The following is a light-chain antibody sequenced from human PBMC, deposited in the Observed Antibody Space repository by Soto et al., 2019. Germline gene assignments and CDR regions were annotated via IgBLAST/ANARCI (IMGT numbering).Light chain of an antibody. CDR2: GNS. CDR1: SSNIGAGYD. Sequence: QSVLTQPPSVSGAPGQRVTISSTGSSSNIGAGYDVHWYQQLPGTAPKLLIYGNSNRPSGVPDRFSGSKSGTSASLAITGLQAEDEADYYCQSYDSSLSALYVFGTGTKVTVL. V-gene: IGLV1-40*01. CDR3: QSYDSSLSALYV. J-gene: IGLJ1*01.